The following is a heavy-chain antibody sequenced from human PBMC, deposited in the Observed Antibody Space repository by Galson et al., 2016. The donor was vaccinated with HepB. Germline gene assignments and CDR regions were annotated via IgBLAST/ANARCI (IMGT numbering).Heavy chain of an antibody. J-gene: IGHJ4*02. CDR1: GYSFSGYY. CDR3: TRGFDYFDY. CDR2: INPNTGDT. Sequence: SVKVSCKASGYSFSGYYIHWVRQAPGQGLEWVGRINPNTGDTNYAQQFQGRATLTRDRSISTAFMELSRLRSDDTAVYYCTRGFDYFDYWGQGTLVTVSS. V-gene: IGHV1-2*06. D-gene: IGHD3-3*01.